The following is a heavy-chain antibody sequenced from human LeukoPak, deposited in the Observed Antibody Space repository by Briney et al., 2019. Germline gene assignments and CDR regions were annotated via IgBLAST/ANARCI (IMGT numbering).Heavy chain of an antibody. Sequence: ASVKVSCTASGYTFTSYGMGWVRQAPGQGLEWMGWINPNGGDTNYAQKFQGRVTMTRDTSISTAYMALSRLKYDDTAVYYCAREYYYASGNYYNRIDYWGQGTLVTVSS. CDR3: AREYYYASGNYYNRIDY. CDR2: INPNGGDT. J-gene: IGHJ4*02. D-gene: IGHD3-10*01. CDR1: GYTFTSYG. V-gene: IGHV1-2*02.